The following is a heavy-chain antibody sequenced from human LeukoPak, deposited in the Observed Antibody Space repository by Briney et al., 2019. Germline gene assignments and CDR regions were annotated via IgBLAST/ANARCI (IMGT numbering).Heavy chain of an antibody. D-gene: IGHD3-16*02. CDR2: IIPILGIA. CDR1: GGTFSSYA. CDR3: ARGGGGDYVWGSYRVDY. V-gene: IGHV1-69*04. J-gene: IGHJ4*02. Sequence: SVKVSCKASGGTFSSYAISWVRQAPGQGLEWMGRIIPILGIANYAQKFQGRVTITADESTSTAYMELSSLRSEDTAVYYCARGGGGDYVWGSYRVDYWGQGTLVTVSS.